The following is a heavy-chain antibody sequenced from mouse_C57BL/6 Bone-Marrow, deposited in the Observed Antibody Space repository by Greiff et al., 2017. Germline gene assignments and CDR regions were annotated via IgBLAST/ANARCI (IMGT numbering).Heavy chain of an antibody. D-gene: IGHD2-3*01. Sequence: EVQLVESEGGLVQPGSSMKLSCTASGFTFSDYYMAWVRQVPEKGLEWVANINYDGSSTYYLDSLSSRFIISRDNAKNILYLQMSSLKYEDTATYYCARVYYDGLVDWGQGTTLTVSS. CDR3: ARVYYDGLVD. CDR2: INYDGSST. CDR1: GFTFSDYY. V-gene: IGHV5-16*01. J-gene: IGHJ2*01.